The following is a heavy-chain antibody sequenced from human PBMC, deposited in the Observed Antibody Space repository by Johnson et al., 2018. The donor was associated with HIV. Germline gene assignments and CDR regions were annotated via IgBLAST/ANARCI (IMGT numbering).Heavy chain of an antibody. CDR1: GFTFSDYY. D-gene: IGHD3-22*01. J-gene: IGHJ3*02. CDR3: ARSSGYYGTDAFDI. V-gene: IGHV3-11*04. Sequence: QVQLVESGGGLVKPGGSLRLSCAASGFTFSDYYMSWIRQAPGKGPEWISYIRTSSSTIYYADSVKGRFTISRDNSKNTLYLQMNSLRPEDTAVYYCARSSGYYGTDAFDIWGQGTMVTVSS. CDR2: IRTSSSTI.